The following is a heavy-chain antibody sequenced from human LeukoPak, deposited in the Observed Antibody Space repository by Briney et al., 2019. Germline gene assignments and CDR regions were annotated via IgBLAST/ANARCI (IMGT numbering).Heavy chain of an antibody. CDR2: IRYDGSNK. D-gene: IGHD3-3*01. V-gene: IGHV3-30*02. CDR3: AKDRGGGRITIFGVVTNLGYFDY. J-gene: IGHJ4*02. CDR1: GFTFSSYG. Sequence: SGGSLRLSCAASGFTFSSYGMHWVRQAPGKGLEWVAFIRYDGSNKYYADSVKGRFTISRDNSKNTLYLQMNSLRAEDTAVYYCAKDRGGGRITIFGVVTNLGYFDYWGQGTLVTVSS.